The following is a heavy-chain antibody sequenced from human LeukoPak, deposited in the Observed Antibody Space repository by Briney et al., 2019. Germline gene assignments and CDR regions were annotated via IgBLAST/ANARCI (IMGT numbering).Heavy chain of an antibody. Sequence: PGGSLRLSSAVSGFTFSNYVMSWVRQAPGKGLEWLAVIWYDGSNKYYADSVKGRFTISRDNSKNTLYLQMNNLRAEDTAVYYCARDQIPGGDWLPRLYGMDVWGQGTTVTVSS. V-gene: IGHV3-33*08. J-gene: IGHJ6*02. D-gene: IGHD3-9*01. CDR3: ARDQIPGGDWLPRLYGMDV. CDR1: GFTFSNYV. CDR2: IWYDGSNK.